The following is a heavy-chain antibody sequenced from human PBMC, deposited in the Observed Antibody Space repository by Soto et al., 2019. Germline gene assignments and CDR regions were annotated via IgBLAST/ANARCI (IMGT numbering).Heavy chain of an antibody. J-gene: IGHJ4*02. D-gene: IGHD3-22*01. CDR2: IYYSGST. CDR3: ARRVIGVYYYDSSGYYGPFDY. V-gene: IGHV4-39*01. CDR1: GGSISSSSYY. Sequence: SETLSLTCTVSGGSISSSSYYWGWIRQPPGKGLEWIGSIYYSGSTYYNPSLKSRVTISVDTSKNQFSLKLSSVTAADTAVYYCARRVIGVYYYDSSGYYGPFDYWGQGTLVTVPQ.